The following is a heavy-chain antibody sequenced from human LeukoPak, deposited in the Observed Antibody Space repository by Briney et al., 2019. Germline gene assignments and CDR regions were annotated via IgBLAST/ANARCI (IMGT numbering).Heavy chain of an antibody. D-gene: IGHD6-13*01. CDR1: GGSISSYY. CDR3: ARARSSPPYYYYGMDV. CDR2: IYYSGST. J-gene: IGHJ6*02. V-gene: IGHV4-59*01. Sequence: PSETLSLTCAVSGGSISSYYWSWIRQPPGKGLEWIGYIYYSGSTNYNPSLKSRVTISVDTSKNQFSLKLSSVTAADTAVYYCARARSSPPYYYYGMDVWGQGTTVTVSS.